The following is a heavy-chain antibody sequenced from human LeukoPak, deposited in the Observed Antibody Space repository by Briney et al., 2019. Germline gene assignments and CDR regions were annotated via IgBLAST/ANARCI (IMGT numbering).Heavy chain of an antibody. CDR1: GFTFSSYA. CDR2: ISYDGSNK. D-gene: IGHD3-22*01. Sequence: GGSLRLSCAASGFTFSSYAMHWVRQAPGKGLEWVAVISYDGSNKYYADSVKGRFTISRDNSKNTLYLQMNSLRAEDTAVYYCARTYYHDSSGYYYYYYYGMDVWGQGTTVTVSS. V-gene: IGHV3-30-3*01. CDR3: ARTYYHDSSGYYYYYYYGMDV. J-gene: IGHJ6*02.